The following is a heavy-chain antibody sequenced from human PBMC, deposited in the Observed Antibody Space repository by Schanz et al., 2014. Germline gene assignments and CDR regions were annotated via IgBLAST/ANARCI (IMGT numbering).Heavy chain of an antibody. D-gene: IGHD3-10*01. CDR1: GYIFGSHG. V-gene: IGHV1-18*01. Sequence: QVQLVQSGAEVKKPGASVKVSCKASGYIFGSHGMTWVRQAPGQGPELMGWINAHTGNTQYAQKCQGRVNMTRDTVTTTVHLELTRLRTDDTAIYYCARVHIATYHYNSPGAFDIWGQGTRVNVSS. CDR2: INAHTGNT. CDR3: ARVHIATYHYNSPGAFDI. J-gene: IGHJ3*02.